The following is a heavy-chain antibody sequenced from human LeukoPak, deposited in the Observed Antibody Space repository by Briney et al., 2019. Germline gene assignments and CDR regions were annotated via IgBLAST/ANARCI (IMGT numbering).Heavy chain of an antibody. J-gene: IGHJ6*02. D-gene: IGHD3-22*01. CDR3: ARVENSSGPYYYYYGMDV. CDR2: ISSGSSYI. V-gene: IGHV3-21*01. CDR1: GFTFGTYA. Sequence: GGSLRLSCAASGFTFGTYAMNWVRQAPGKGLEWVSSISSGSSYIYYADSVKGRFTISRDNAKNSLYLQMNSLRAEDTAVYYCARVENSSGPYYYYYGMDVWGQGTTVTVSS.